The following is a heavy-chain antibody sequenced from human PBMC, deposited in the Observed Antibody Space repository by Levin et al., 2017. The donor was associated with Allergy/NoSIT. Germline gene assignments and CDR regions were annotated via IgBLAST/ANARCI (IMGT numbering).Heavy chain of an antibody. J-gene: IGHJ6*02. CDR3: ARDGYSYGYYYYGMDV. Sequence: SQTLSLTCAVSGYSISSGYYWGWIRQPPGKGLEWIGSIYHSGSTYYNPSLKSRVTISVDTSKNQFSLKLSSVTAADTAVYYCARDGYSYGYYYYGMDVWGQGTTVTVSS. CDR2: IYHSGST. D-gene: IGHD5-18*01. CDR1: GYSISSGYY. V-gene: IGHV4-38-2*02.